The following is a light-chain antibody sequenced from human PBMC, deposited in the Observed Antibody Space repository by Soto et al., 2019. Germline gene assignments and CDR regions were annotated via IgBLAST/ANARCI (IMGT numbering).Light chain of an antibody. CDR1: QSVNAN. J-gene: IGKJ1*01. CDR2: GAS. Sequence: EVVMTQSPATLSVSPGERATLSCRASQSVNANLAWYQQKPGQAPRLLIHGASNRATGIPARFSGSGFGTEVHLTISSLASEDFAIYFRQQYNKWLWTFGQGAKVEI. CDR3: QQYNKWLWT. V-gene: IGKV3-15*01.